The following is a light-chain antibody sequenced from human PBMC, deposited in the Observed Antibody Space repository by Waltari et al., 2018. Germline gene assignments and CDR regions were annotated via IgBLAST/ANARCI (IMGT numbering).Light chain of an antibody. CDR2: RDD. V-gene: IGLV1-44*01. CDR1: QSNVGDHV. J-gene: IGLJ3*02. CDR3: ASWDDSPTGRWV. Sequence: QTVLTQPPSTSGAPGQTATISCSGTQSNVGDHVVNWYQQFPGSVPRLLIYRDDQRPSGVPDRFSGSKSGTSASLAISGLRSEDEADYFCASWDDSPTGRWVFGGGTKVTVL.